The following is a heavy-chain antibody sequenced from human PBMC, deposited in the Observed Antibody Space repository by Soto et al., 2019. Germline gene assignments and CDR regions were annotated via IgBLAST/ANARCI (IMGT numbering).Heavy chain of an antibody. CDR3: VKQGSSGWPPHV. Sequence: GESLKISCKGSEYSFTSYWIGWVRQLPGKGLEWMGIIYPGDSDIRYSPSFQGQVTISADKSINSAYLQWSSLKASDTAMYYCVKQGSSGWPPHVWGQGTTVTVSS. D-gene: IGHD6-19*01. V-gene: IGHV5-51*01. CDR1: EYSFTSYW. J-gene: IGHJ6*01. CDR2: IYPGDSDI.